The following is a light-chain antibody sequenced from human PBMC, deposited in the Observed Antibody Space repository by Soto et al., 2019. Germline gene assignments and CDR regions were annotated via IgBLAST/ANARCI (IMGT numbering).Light chain of an antibody. CDR1: QSALYNSNNKNF. V-gene: IGKV4-1*01. CDR2: WAS. J-gene: IGKJ4*01. Sequence: DIVMTQSPDSLAVSLGERATINCKSSQSALYNSNNKNFLAWYQQKLGQPPKLLIYWASTRESGVPDRFSGSGSGTDFTLTISSLQAEDVAVYYCQQYYGSPVTFGGGTKVDIK. CDR3: QQYYGSPVT.